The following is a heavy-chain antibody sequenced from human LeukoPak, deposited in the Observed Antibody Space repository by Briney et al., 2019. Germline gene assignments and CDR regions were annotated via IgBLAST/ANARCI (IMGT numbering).Heavy chain of an antibody. Sequence: GGSLRLSCAASGFTVRTNYMSWVRQAPGKGLEWVSVIYSGGSTYYADSVKDRFTISRDNSKNTLFLQMNSLRAEDTAVYYCARNFPTVVTSFDYWGQGTVVTVSS. CDR1: GFTVRTNY. J-gene: IGHJ4*02. D-gene: IGHD4-23*01. V-gene: IGHV3-66*01. CDR3: ARNFPTVVTSFDY. CDR2: IYSGGST.